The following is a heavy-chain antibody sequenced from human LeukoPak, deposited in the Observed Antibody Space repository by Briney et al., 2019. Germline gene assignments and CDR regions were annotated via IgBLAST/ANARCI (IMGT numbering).Heavy chain of an antibody. CDR2: INHSGST. V-gene: IGHV4-34*01. Sequence: SETLSLTCAVYGGSFSGYYWSWIRQPPGKGLEWIGEINHSGSTNYSPSLKSRVTISVDTSKNQFSLKLSSVTAADTAVYYCARGSLYCSGGSCNPRLLSSFDYWGQGTLVTVSS. CDR3: ARGSLYCSGGSCNPRLLSSFDY. D-gene: IGHD2-15*01. CDR1: GGSFSGYY. J-gene: IGHJ4*02.